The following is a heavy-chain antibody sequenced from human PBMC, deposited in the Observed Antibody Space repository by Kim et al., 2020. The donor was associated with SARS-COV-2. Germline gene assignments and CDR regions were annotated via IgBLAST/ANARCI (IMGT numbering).Heavy chain of an antibody. CDR2: INPNSGGT. J-gene: IGHJ5*02. D-gene: IGHD5-18*01. CDR3: ARDESGYSYGYFWFDP. V-gene: IGHV1-2*02. CDR1: GYTFTGYY. Sequence: ASVKVSCKASGYTFTGYYMHWVRQAPGQGLEWMGWINPNSGGTNYAQKFQGRVTMTRDTSISTAYMELSRLRSDDTAVYYCARDESGYSYGYFWFDPWGQGTLVTVSS.